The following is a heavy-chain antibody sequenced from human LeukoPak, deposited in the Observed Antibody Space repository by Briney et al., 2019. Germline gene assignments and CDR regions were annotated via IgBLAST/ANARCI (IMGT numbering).Heavy chain of an antibody. Sequence: SQTLSLTCAVSGGSISSGGYSWSWIRQPPGKGLEWIGYIYHSGSTYYNPSLKSRVTISVDRSKNQFSLKLSSVTAADTAVYYCARGYCSGGSCYSSVVNWFDPWGQGTLVTVSS. CDR3: ARGYCSGGSCYSSVVNWFDP. V-gene: IGHV4-30-2*01. J-gene: IGHJ5*02. CDR2: IYHSGST. D-gene: IGHD2-15*01. CDR1: GGSISSGGYS.